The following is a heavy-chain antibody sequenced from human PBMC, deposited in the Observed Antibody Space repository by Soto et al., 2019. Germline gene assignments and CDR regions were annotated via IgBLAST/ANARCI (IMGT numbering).Heavy chain of an antibody. CDR1: GFTFDDYA. J-gene: IGHJ5*02. D-gene: IGHD6-6*01. Sequence: GGSLRLSCAASGFTFDDYAMHWVRQAPGKGLEWVSGISWNSGSIGYADSVKGRFTISRDNAKNSLYLQMNSLRAEDTALYYCTKDIEYSTSGYFDPWGQGTLVTVSS. CDR3: TKDIEYSTSGYFDP. V-gene: IGHV3-9*01. CDR2: ISWNSGSI.